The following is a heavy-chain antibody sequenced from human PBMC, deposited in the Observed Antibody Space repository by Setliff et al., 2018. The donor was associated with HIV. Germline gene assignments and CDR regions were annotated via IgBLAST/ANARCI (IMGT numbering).Heavy chain of an antibody. Sequence: NPSETLSLTCSVSGAPITNSYWSWIRQSPGKRLEWIGYVYTSGNTNYNPSLKSRVTISLDTSRNQLSLKLTSVTAADTAVYYCAKARRVADFDYWGQGTLVTVSS. V-gene: IGHV4-4*09. D-gene: IGHD2-15*01. CDR3: AKARRVADFDY. CDR2: VYTSGNT. CDR1: GAPITNSY. J-gene: IGHJ4*02.